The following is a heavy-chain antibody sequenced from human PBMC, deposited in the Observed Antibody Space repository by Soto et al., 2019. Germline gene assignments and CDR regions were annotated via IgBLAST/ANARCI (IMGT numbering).Heavy chain of an antibody. CDR3: ASATWIGAPSDY. CDR2: IIPIFGTA. J-gene: IGHJ4*02. D-gene: IGHD5-12*01. Sequence: QVQLVQSGAEVKKPGSSVKVSCKASGGTFSSYAICWVRQAPGQGLEWMGGIIPIFGTANYAQKFQGRVTLTADESTSTAYMELISLTSEDTAVYYCASATWIGAPSDYWGQGTLVTVSS. CDR1: GGTFSSYA. V-gene: IGHV1-69*01.